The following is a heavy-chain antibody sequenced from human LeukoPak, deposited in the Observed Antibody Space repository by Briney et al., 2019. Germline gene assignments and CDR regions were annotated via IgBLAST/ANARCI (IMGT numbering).Heavy chain of an antibody. J-gene: IGHJ4*02. CDR2: IIPIFGTA. Sequence: WASVKVSCKASGGTFSSYAISWVRQAPGRGLEWMGGIIPIFGTANYAQKFQGRVTITTDESTSTAYMELSSLRSEDTAVYYCARDGRSSGYYYPAFDYWGQGTLVTVSS. CDR3: ARDGRSSGYYYPAFDY. V-gene: IGHV1-69*05. D-gene: IGHD3-22*01. CDR1: GGTFSSYA.